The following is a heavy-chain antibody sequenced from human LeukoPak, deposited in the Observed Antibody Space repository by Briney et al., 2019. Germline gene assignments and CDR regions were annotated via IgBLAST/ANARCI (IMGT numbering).Heavy chain of an antibody. J-gene: IGHJ4*02. CDR1: GYTFTSYY. Sequence: ASVKVSCKASGYTFTSYYMHWVRQAPGQGLEWMGIINPSGGSTSYAQKFQGRVTMTRDMSTSTVYMELSSLRSEDTAVYYCARLGNQYGGFENFRIDYWGQGTPVIASS. V-gene: IGHV1-46*01. CDR3: ARLGNQYGGFENFRIDY. CDR2: INPSGGST. D-gene: IGHD3-10*01.